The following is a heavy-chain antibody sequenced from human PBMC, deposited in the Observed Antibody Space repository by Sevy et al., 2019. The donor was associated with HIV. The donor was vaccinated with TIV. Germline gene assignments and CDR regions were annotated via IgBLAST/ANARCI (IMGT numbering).Heavy chain of an antibody. Sequence: SETLSLTCGLSGDSINSNDYYWGWIRQPPGKGLEWIGTIYYSGSTYYNPSLKSRVTISVDTSKNQFSLKLTSVTAADTALYYCARHLPLAYYEILTPDSRPFDNWGQGTLVTVSS. CDR1: GDSINSNDYY. V-gene: IGHV4-39*01. CDR3: ARHLPLAYYEILTPDSRPFDN. CDR2: IYYSGST. D-gene: IGHD3-9*01. J-gene: IGHJ4*02.